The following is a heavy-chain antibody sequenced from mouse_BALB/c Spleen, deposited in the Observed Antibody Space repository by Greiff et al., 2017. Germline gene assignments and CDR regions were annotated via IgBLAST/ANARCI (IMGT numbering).Heavy chain of an antibody. Sequence: EVKLMESGPELVKPGASVKISCKASGYSFTGYFMNWVMQSHGKSLEWIGRINPYNGDTFYNQKFKGKATLTVDKSSSTAHMELRSLASEDSAVYYCARSDYDYDGDAMDYWGQGTSVTVSS. J-gene: IGHJ4*01. CDR1: GYSFTGYF. V-gene: IGHV1-20*02. CDR3: ARSDYDYDGDAMDY. CDR2: INPYNGDT. D-gene: IGHD2-4*01.